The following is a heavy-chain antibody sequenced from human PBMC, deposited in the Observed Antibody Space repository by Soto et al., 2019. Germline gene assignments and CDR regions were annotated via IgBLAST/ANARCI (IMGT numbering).Heavy chain of an antibody. CDR2: IYPGDSDT. J-gene: IGHJ4*02. CDR3: ARRAYIAVAGTMTQNYFDY. V-gene: IGHV5-51*01. D-gene: IGHD6-19*01. CDR1: GYSFTSYW. Sequence: GESLKISCKGSGYSFTSYWIGWVRQMPGKGLEWMGIIYPGDSDTRYSPSFQGQVTISADKSISTAYLQWSSLKASDTAMYYCARRAYIAVAGTMTQNYFDYSGQGTLVTVSS.